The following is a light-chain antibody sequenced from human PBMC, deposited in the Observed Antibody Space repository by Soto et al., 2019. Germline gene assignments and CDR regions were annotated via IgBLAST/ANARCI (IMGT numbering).Light chain of an antibody. Sequence: ENVLTQSPGTLSLSPGERATLSCRASQSVSSSYLAWYQQKPGQARRRLMYGASSRATGIPDRFSGSGSGTEFTLTISRLEPEDFAVYYCQHYGSSPLFTFGPGTKVDIK. CDR2: GAS. V-gene: IGKV3-20*01. CDR1: QSVSSSY. CDR3: QHYGSSPLFT. J-gene: IGKJ3*01.